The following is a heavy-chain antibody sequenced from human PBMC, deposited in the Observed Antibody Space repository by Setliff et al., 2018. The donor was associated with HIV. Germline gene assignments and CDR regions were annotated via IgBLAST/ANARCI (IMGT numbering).Heavy chain of an antibody. CDR2: IKQDGSEK. CDR1: GFTFSSYW. V-gene: IGHV3-7*01. J-gene: IGHJ4*02. D-gene: IGHD1-1*01. Sequence: GGSLRLSCAASGFTFSSYWMSWVRQAPGKGLEWVANIKQDGSEKYYGDSVKGRFTISRDNSKNTLYLEMSSLRAEDTATYYCTKDPTPVQLWFFSGYYSESWGQGTVVTVSS. CDR3: TKDPTPVQLWFFSGYYSES.